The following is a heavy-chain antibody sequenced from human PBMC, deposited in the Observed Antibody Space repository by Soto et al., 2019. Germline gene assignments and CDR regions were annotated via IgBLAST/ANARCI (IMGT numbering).Heavy chain of an antibody. J-gene: IGHJ5*02. CDR2: ISSNGGST. CDR1: GFTFSSYA. D-gene: IGHD6-6*01. V-gene: IGHV3-64D*06. CDR3: VKDHGSSSPVPNRFDP. Sequence: GGSLRLSCSASGFTFSSYAMHWVRQAPGKGLEYVSAISSNGGSTYYADSVKGRFTISRDNSKNTLYLQMSSLRAEDTAVYYCVKDHGSSSPVPNRFDPWGQGTLVTVSS.